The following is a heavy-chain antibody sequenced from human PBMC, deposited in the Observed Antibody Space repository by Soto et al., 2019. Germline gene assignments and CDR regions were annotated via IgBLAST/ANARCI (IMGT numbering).Heavy chain of an antibody. CDR3: AHAYGGRSLY. CDR1: GFSLSTSRVG. CDR2: TYWDDAK. D-gene: IGHD1-26*01. J-gene: IGHJ4*02. V-gene: IGHV2-5*02. Sequence: QITLKESGPPLVKPTQTLTLTCTFSGFSLSTSRVGVGWIRQPPGKALEWLAVTYWDDAKTYRPSLKSRLTITKDTSKNQVALTMTNMDPVDTATYYCAHAYGGRSLYWGQGTLVTVSS.